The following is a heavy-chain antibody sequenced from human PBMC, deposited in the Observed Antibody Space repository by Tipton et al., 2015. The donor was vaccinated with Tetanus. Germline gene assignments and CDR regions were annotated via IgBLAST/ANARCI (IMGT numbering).Heavy chain of an antibody. V-gene: IGHV3-23*01. CDR3: AKDPPIYYGDYASIDY. D-gene: IGHD4-17*01. CDR1: GFTFSSYA. Sequence: SLRLSCAASGFTFSSYAMSWVRQAPGKGLEWVSAISGSGGSTYYADSVKGRFTISRDNSKNTLYLQMNSLRAEDTAVYYCAKDPPIYYGDYASIDYWGQGTLVTVSS. J-gene: IGHJ4*02. CDR2: ISGSGGST.